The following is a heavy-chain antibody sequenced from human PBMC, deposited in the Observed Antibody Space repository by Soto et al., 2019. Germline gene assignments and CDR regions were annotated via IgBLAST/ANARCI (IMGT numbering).Heavy chain of an antibody. Sequence: GGSLRLSCAASGFAFKSYGMHWVRQAPGKGLEWVAVISYDGSNKYYADSVKGRFTISRDNSKNTLYLQMNSLRAEDTAVYYCAKDFFFVTSFDYWGQGTLVTVSS. CDR2: ISYDGSNK. D-gene: IGHD4-17*01. V-gene: IGHV3-30*18. J-gene: IGHJ4*02. CDR1: GFAFKSYG. CDR3: AKDFFFVTSFDY.